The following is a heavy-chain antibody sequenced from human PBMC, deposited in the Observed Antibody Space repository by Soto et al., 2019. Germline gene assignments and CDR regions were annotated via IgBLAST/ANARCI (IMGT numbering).Heavy chain of an antibody. V-gene: IGHV1-3*01. CDR2: INAGNGNT. CDR3: AREAYYDSSGYRDAFDI. Sequence: ASVKVSCKASGYTFTSYAMHWVRQAPGQRLEWMGWINAGNGNTKYSQKFQGRVTITRDTSANTAYMELSSLRSEDTAVYYCAREAYYDSSGYRDAFDIWGQGTMVTVSS. CDR1: GYTFTSYA. D-gene: IGHD3-22*01. J-gene: IGHJ3*02.